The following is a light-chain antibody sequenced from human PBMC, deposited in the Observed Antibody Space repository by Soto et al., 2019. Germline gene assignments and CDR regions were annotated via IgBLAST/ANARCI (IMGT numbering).Light chain of an antibody. CDR3: QQRSDWPPIT. CDR2: GAS. J-gene: IGKJ5*01. CDR1: QSVSNNY. Sequence: EIVLTQSPGTLSLSPGERATLSCRASQSVSNNYLAWYQQKPGQAPRLLIYGASNRATGIPDRFSGSGSGTDFTLTISSLEPEDFAVYYCQQRSDWPPITFGHGTRLEIK. V-gene: IGKV3D-20*02.